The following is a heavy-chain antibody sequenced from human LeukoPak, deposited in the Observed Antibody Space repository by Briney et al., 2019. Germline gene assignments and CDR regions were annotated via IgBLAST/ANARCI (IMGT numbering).Heavy chain of an antibody. Sequence: GTALTLSCTASGFSLSNDDMHWVRQAPGEGREGVAIIWGDQRYKQYADSANRRFTISKDNSKNTLYLEMNSHIVEDTAVYYCARDPPVPANDLDNSGHGTLVTVSP. J-gene: IGHJ4*01. D-gene: IGHD4-17*01. CDR1: GFSLSNDD. CDR3: ARDPPVPANDLDN. CDR2: IWGDQRYK. V-gene: IGHV3-33*01.